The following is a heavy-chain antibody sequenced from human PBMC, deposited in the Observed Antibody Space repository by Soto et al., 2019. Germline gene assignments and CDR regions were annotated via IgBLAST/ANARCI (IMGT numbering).Heavy chain of an antibody. D-gene: IGHD3-10*01. V-gene: IGHV1-69*06. CDR3: AGRVDYYGSESRDPRSRAGDY. Sequence: ASVKVSCKASGCTFTSYAISWVRQAPGQGLEWMGGIIPIFGTANYAQKFQGRVTITADTSISTAYMELSRLRSEDTAVYYCAGRVDYYGSESRDPRSRAGDYWGQGTLVTVSS. CDR1: GCTFTSYA. J-gene: IGHJ4*02. CDR2: IIPIFGTA.